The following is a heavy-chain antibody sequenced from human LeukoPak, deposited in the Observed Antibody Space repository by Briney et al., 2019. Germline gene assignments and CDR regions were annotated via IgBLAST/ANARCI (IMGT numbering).Heavy chain of an antibody. CDR3: ARAYDFWKWGVDF. CDR2: IIPAFGTA. Sequence: ASVKVSCKASGGTFSSYPITWVRHAPGQGLEWMGGIIPAFGTANYAQKFQGRVTITADESTSTAYMELSSPRSEDTAVYYCARAYDFWKWGVDFWGQGTLVTVSS. J-gene: IGHJ4*02. V-gene: IGHV1-69*13. D-gene: IGHD3-3*01. CDR1: GGTFSSYP.